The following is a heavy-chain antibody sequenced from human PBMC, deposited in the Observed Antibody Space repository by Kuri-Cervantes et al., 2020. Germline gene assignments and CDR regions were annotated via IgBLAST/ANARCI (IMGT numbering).Heavy chain of an antibody. CDR1: GFTFSNYW. J-gene: IGHJ4*02. V-gene: IGHV3-7*03. Sequence: GGSLRLSCAASGFTFSNYWMSWVRQAPGKGLEWVANIKQDGHEQYYVDSVKGRFTFSRDNAKNSLYLQMNSLRAEDTAVYYCAREIGGWGQGTLVTVSS. D-gene: IGHD3-16*01. CDR2: IKQDGHEQ. CDR3: AREIGG.